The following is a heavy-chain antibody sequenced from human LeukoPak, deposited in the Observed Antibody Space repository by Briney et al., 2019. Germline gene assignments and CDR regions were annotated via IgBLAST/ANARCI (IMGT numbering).Heavy chain of an antibody. Sequence: SETLSLTCAVYGGSFSGYYWTWIRQPPGQGLEWIGEVNHSGNINYNPSLKSRVIMSVDTSKNQFSLKLNSVTAADTAVYYCARDHTVGLDYGGQGTLVPVPS. V-gene: IGHV4-34*01. CDR1: GGSFSGYY. CDR3: ARDHTVGLDY. J-gene: IGHJ4*02. D-gene: IGHD4-23*01. CDR2: VNHSGNI.